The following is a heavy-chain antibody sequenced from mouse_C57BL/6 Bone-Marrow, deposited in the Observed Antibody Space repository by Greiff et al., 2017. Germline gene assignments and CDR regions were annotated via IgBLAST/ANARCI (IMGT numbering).Heavy chain of an antibody. D-gene: IGHD2-4*01. Sequence: VQLQQSATVLARPGASVKMSCKTSGYTFTSYWMHWVKQRPGQGLEWIGAIYPGNSDTSYNQKFKGKAKLTAVTSASTAYMELSSLTNEDSAVYYCTRSGKSYDYDWFAYWGQGTLVTVSA. CDR1: GYTFTSYW. CDR3: TRSGKSYDYDWFAY. V-gene: IGHV1-5*01. CDR2: IYPGNSDT. J-gene: IGHJ3*01.